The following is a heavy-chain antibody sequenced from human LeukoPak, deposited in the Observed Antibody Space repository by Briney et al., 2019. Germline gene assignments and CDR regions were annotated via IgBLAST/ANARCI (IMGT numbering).Heavy chain of an antibody. J-gene: IGHJ3*02. Sequence: ASVKVSCKASGYTFTDYYINWVRQAPGQGLEWMGWINPNSGDTNYAQKFQDRVTMTRDTSISTAYIELNLLRSDDTAVYYCARGFVVRGVSPIRPPLSGAFHIWGQGTMVTVSS. CDR1: GYTFTDYY. CDR3: ARGFVVRGVSPIRPPLSGAFHI. V-gene: IGHV1-2*02. D-gene: IGHD3-10*01. CDR2: INPNSGDT.